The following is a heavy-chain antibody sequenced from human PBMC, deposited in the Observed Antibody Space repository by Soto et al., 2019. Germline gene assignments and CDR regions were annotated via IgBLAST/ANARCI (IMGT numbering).Heavy chain of an antibody. V-gene: IGHV4-59*08. D-gene: IGHD3-22*01. Sequence: SETLSLTWTVSGGSISSYYWNWIRQPPGKGLEWIGYVHYTGSTNYNPSLKSRATISVDTSKNQLSLKLNSVTAADTAVYYCARRRRDYYDSGGYDPWGQGTLVTVSS. J-gene: IGHJ5*02. CDR3: ARRRRDYYDSGGYDP. CDR2: VHYTGST. CDR1: GGSISSYY.